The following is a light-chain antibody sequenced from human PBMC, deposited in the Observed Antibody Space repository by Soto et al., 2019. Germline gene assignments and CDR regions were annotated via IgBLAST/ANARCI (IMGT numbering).Light chain of an antibody. Sequence: QSVLTQPPSASGTPGQRVTISCSGSSSNIGRNTENWYQQHPGTAPKLLIFSNDQRPSGVPALSSGSKSGTSASLAISALQSEHEDDYSCAAWNDSLNGDNYVFGTGTKLTVL. J-gene: IGLJ1*01. CDR3: AAWNDSLNGDNYV. V-gene: IGLV1-44*01. CDR2: SND. CDR1: SSNIGRNT.